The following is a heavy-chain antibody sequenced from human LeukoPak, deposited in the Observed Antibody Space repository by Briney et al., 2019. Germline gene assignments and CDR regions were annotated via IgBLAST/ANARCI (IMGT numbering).Heavy chain of an antibody. CDR3: AQLRSFYFDP. CDR2: IYSSGST. Sequence: PSETLSLTCTVSGASINSVNYYWTWVRQPAGKGLEWIGRIYSSGSTSYNPSLKSRVTISLNMSKHQFSLQLSSVTAADMAVYYCAQLRSFYFDPWGRGTLVIVSS. CDR1: GASINSVNYY. V-gene: IGHV4-61*02. J-gene: IGHJ5*02. D-gene: IGHD4-17*01.